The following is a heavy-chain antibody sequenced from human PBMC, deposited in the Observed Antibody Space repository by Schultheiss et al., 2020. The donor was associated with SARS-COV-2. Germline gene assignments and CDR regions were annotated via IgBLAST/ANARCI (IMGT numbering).Heavy chain of an antibody. CDR2: ISAYNGNT. Sequence: ASVKVSCKASGYTFTTYYMHWVRQAPGQGLEWMGWISAYNGNTNYAQKLQGRVTMTTDTSTSTAYMELRSLRSEDTAVYYCARVTFGSGSYYYYYYGMDVWGQGTTVTVSS. CDR1: GYTFTTYY. D-gene: IGHD3-10*01. CDR3: ARVTFGSGSYYYYYYGMDV. V-gene: IGHV1-18*04. J-gene: IGHJ6*02.